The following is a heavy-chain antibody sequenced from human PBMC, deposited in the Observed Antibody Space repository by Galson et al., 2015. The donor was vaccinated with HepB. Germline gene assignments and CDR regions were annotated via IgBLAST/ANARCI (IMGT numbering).Heavy chain of an antibody. CDR2: ISWNSGNI. V-gene: IGHV3-9*01. CDR3: AKGKFSTTMTTSPAFDY. D-gene: IGHD4-17*01. CDR1: GFSFDDCA. Sequence: SLRLSCAASGFSFDDCAMHWVRQAPGKGLEWVSGISWNSGNIGYADSVKGRFTISRDNAKNSLFLQMKSLRPEDTALYYCAKGKFSTTMTTSPAFDYWGQGILVTVSS. J-gene: IGHJ4*02.